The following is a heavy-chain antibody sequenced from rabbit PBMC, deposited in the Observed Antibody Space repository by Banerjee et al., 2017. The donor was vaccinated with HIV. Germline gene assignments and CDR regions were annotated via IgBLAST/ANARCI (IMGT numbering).Heavy chain of an antibody. CDR3: ARDLAGVIGWNFNL. CDR2: INGGSSGST. V-gene: IGHV1S45*01. Sequence: QEQLVESGGGLVQPEGSLTLTCTASGFTISSSYWMCWVRQAPGKGLEWIACINGGSSGSTYYASWAKGRFTISKTSSTTVTLQMTSLTAADTATYLCARDLAGVIGWNFNLWGPGTLVTVS. J-gene: IGHJ4*01. D-gene: IGHD4-1*01. CDR1: GFTISSSYW.